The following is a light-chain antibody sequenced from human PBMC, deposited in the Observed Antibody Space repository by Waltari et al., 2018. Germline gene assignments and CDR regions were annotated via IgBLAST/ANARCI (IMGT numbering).Light chain of an antibody. J-gene: IGLJ2*01. CDR2: EAT. CDR3: CSYAGDGAFV. Sequence: QSALTQPASVSGSPGQSITISCTGTRNDVGGYKLVSWYQYHPGKAPKLLIYEATRRPSAISDRFSASKSDNTASLTISGLQTEDEADYFCCSYAGDGAFVFGGGTRLTVL. CDR1: RNDVGGYKL. V-gene: IGLV2-23*02.